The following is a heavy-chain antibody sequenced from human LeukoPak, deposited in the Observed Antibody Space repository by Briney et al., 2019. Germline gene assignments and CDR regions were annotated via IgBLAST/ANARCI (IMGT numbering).Heavy chain of an antibody. CDR2: ISSSSSYI. CDR1: GFTFSSYS. D-gene: IGHD6-13*01. Sequence: GGSLRLPCAASGFTFSSYSMNWVRQAPGKGLEWVSSISSSSSYIYYADSVKGRFTISRDNAKNSLYLQMNSLRAEDTAVYYCARTVAAASTNRAFDIWGQGTMVTVSS. J-gene: IGHJ3*02. CDR3: ARTVAAASTNRAFDI. V-gene: IGHV3-21*01.